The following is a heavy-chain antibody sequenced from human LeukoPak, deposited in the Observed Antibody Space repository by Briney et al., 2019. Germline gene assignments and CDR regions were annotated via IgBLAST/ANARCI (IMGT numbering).Heavy chain of an antibody. CDR2: IYYSGST. Sequence: PSETLSLTCTVSGGSISSSSYYWGWIRQPPWKGLEWIGSIYYSGSTYYNPSLKSRVTISVDTSKNQFSLKLSSVTAADTAVYYCARLGWELHFDYWGQGTLVTVSS. V-gene: IGHV4-39*01. CDR3: ARLGWELHFDY. D-gene: IGHD1-26*01. J-gene: IGHJ4*02. CDR1: GGSISSSSYY.